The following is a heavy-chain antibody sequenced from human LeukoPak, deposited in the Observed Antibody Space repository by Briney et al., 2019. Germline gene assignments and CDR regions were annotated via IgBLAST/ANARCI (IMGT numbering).Heavy chain of an antibody. CDR3: ARDKYYDFWSGYYSHY. Sequence: PGGSLRLSCAAYGFTVSSNYMSWVRQAPGKGLEWVSVIYSGGSTYYADSVKGRFTISRDNSKNTLYLQMNSPRAEDTAVYYCARDKYYDFWSGYYSHYWGQGTLVTVSS. CDR1: GFTVSSNY. CDR2: IYSGGST. V-gene: IGHV3-66*02. J-gene: IGHJ4*02. D-gene: IGHD3-3*01.